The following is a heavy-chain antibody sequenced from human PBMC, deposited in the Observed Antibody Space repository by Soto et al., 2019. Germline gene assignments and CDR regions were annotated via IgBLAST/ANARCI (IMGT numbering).Heavy chain of an antibody. Sequence: ESGGGLVQPGGSLRLSCAASGFTFSSYAMSWVRQAPGKGLEWVSAISGSGGSTYYADSVKGRFTISRDNSKNTLYLQMNSLRAEDTAVYYCAKELGEYSSSWYNYFDYWGQGTLVTVSS. CDR1: GFTFSSYA. V-gene: IGHV3-23*01. CDR3: AKELGEYSSSWYNYFDY. J-gene: IGHJ4*02. D-gene: IGHD6-13*01. CDR2: ISGSGGST.